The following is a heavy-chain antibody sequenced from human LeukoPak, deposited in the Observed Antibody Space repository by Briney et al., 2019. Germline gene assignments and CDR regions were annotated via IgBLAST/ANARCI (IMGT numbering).Heavy chain of an antibody. D-gene: IGHD6-19*01. CDR2: INPNSGGT. CDR3: ARDQGYSSGWYAWFDP. CDR1: GYTFTGYY. Sequence: ASVKVSCKASGYTFTGYYMHWVRQAPGQGFEWMGWINPNSGGTNYAQKFQGRVTMTRDTSMSTAYMELSRLTSDDTAVYYCARDQGYSSGWYAWFDPWGQGTQVTVSS. J-gene: IGHJ5*02. V-gene: IGHV1-2*02.